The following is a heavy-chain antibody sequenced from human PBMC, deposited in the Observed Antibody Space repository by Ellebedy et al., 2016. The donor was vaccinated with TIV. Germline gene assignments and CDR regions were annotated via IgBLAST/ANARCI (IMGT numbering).Heavy chain of an antibody. Sequence: GESLKISCAASGFTFTSFAMSWVRQAPGKGLEWVSTISHTGTRTYYADSVEGRFTISRDTSKKTLYLQMHSLRAEDTAIYYCSKGRGGGSDSSAPRYYFDYWGLGTLVTVSS. CDR3: SKGRGGGSDSSAPRYYFDY. V-gene: IGHV3-23*01. D-gene: IGHD3-22*01. J-gene: IGHJ4*02. CDR2: ISHTGTRT. CDR1: GFTFTSFA.